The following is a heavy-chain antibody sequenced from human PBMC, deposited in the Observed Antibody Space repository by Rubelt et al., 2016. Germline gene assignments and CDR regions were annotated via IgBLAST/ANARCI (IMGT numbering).Heavy chain of an antibody. Sequence: EVQLVESGGGLVQPGRSLRLSCAVSGFTFDDYAMHWVRQTPGKGLEWVSALSWNSGTIASADSVKGRFTISRANAKNAHMLKMTVRRAEATALYYWIKGDGSSTGCYPNWFDPGGQGTLVTVSS. D-gene: IGHD2-2*01. J-gene: IGHJ5*02. CDR1: GFTFDDYA. CDR3: IKGDGSSTGCYPNWFDP. CDR2: LSWNSGTI. V-gene: IGHV3-9*01.